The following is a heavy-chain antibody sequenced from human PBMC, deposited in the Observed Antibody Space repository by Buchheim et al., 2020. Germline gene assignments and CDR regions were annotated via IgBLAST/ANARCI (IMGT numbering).Heavy chain of an antibody. Sequence: QVQLVQSGAEVKKPGASVKVSCKASGYTFSNYHINWVRQATGQGPEWMGWVHPHNGPTGYAQKFQGRVTMTRNTSISPAYMELSSLRSEDTAVYYCARGRGFRAGGWFDPWGQGTL. V-gene: IGHV1-8*01. J-gene: IGHJ5*02. CDR1: GYTFSNYH. CDR2: VHPHNGPT. CDR3: ARGRGFRAGGWFDP.